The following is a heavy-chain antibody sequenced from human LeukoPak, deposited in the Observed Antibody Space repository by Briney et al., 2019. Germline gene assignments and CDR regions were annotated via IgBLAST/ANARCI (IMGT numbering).Heavy chain of an antibody. CDR3: AKGITARPANYMDV. CDR1: GFTFSSYA. J-gene: IGHJ6*03. Sequence: PGGSLRLSCAASGFTFSSYAMSWVRQAPGKGLEWVSAISGSGGSTYYADSVKGRFTISRDNSKNTLYLQMNSLRAEDTAVYYCAKGITARPANYMDVWGKGTTVTVSS. V-gene: IGHV3-23*01. CDR2: ISGSGGST. D-gene: IGHD1-14*01.